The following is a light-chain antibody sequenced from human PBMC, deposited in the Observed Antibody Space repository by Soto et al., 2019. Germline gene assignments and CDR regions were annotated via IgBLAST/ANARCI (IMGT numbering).Light chain of an antibody. V-gene: IGKV4-1*01. J-gene: IGKJ4*01. Sequence: DIVMTQSPDSLAVSLGERATINCKSSRSLLHGSNNGNFLAWYQQRPGQPPKLLFYWASTRQSGVPERFSGSGSETDYTLTISSLRAEDVAVYYCQQYFGIPLTFGGGTKVEIK. CDR2: WAS. CDR3: QQYFGIPLT. CDR1: RSLLHGSNNGNF.